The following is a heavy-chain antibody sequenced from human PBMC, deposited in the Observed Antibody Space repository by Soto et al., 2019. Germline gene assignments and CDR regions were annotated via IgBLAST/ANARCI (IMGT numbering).Heavy chain of an antibody. CDR1: GYTFTGNY. Sequence: ASVKVSCKASGYTFTGNYMHWVRQAPGQGFEWMGWINVNSGGTKYAQKFQGWVTMTRDTSISTAYMELRSLRSDDTAVYYCARGIVGATISFDYWGQGTLVTVSS. D-gene: IGHD1-26*01. CDR3: ARGIVGATISFDY. J-gene: IGHJ4*02. V-gene: IGHV1-2*04. CDR2: INVNSGGT.